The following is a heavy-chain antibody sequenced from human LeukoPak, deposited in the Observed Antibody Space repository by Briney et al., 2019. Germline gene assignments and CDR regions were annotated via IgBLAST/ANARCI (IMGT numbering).Heavy chain of an antibody. J-gene: IGHJ4*02. Sequence: GGSLRPSCAASGFTFSSYSMNWVRQAPGKGLEWVSSISSSSSYIYYADSVKGRFTISRDNAKNSLYPQMNSLRAEDTAVYYCARDALGVYSYGLHFLPDYWGQGTLVTVSS. CDR2: ISSSSSYI. V-gene: IGHV3-21*01. D-gene: IGHD5-18*01. CDR3: ARDALGVYSYGLHFLPDY. CDR1: GFTFSSYS.